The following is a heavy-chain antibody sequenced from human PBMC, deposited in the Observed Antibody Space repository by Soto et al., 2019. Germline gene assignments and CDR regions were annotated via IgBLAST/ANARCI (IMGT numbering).Heavy chain of an antibody. V-gene: IGHV3-23*01. D-gene: IGHD6-6*01. Sequence: PGGSLRLSCAASGFTFSSYAMSWVRQAPGKGLEWVSAISGSGGSTYYADSVKGRFTISRDNSKNTLYLQMNSLRAEDTAVYYCAKDQVVEQLEPGFYFDYWGQGTPVTVSS. CDR3: AKDQVVEQLEPGFYFDY. CDR1: GFTFSSYA. CDR2: ISGSGGST. J-gene: IGHJ4*02.